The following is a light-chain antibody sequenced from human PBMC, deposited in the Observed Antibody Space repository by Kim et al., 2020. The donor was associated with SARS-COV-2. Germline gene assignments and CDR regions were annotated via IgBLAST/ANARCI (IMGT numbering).Light chain of an antibody. J-gene: IGLJ1*01. Sequence: QSALTQPPSVSGSPGQSVTISCTGSSSDVGSHNRVSWYQQPPSTAPKLIIYEVSSRPSGVPDRFSGSKSGNTASLTISGLQAEDEADYYCSSYSTRSTYVFGTGTKVTVL. V-gene: IGLV2-18*02. CDR2: EVS. CDR1: SSDVGSHNR. CDR3: SSYSTRSTYV.